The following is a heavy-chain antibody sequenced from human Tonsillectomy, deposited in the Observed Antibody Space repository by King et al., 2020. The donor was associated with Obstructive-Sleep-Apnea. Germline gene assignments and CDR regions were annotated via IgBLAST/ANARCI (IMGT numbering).Heavy chain of an antibody. Sequence: LQLQESGPGLVKPSETLSLTCTVSGDSISTSTYSWDWIRQPPGKGLEWVGTFYYSGSTYYNPSLRGRVTISVDTSKNHFSLNLSSLTAADTAVYFCARGLGDWGQGVLVTVSS. CDR2: FYYSGST. CDR3: ARGLGD. CDR1: GDSISTSTYS. D-gene: IGHD5/OR15-5a*01. V-gene: IGHV4-39*07. J-gene: IGHJ4*02.